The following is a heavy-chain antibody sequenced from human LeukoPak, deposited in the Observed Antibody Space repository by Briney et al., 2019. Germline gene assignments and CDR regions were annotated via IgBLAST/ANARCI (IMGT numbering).Heavy chain of an antibody. J-gene: IGHJ4*02. CDR2: ISGSGDNT. CDR1: GFTFSRNA. V-gene: IGHV3-23*01. CDR3: AYCSGGDCYAGLDY. Sequence: VGSLRLSCAASGFTFSRNAMNWVRQAPGQGLEWVSGISGSGDNTYYADSVRGRFTISRDNSKNTLYLQMNSLRAEDTAVYYCAYCSGGDCYAGLDYWGQGTLVTVSS. D-gene: IGHD2-15*01.